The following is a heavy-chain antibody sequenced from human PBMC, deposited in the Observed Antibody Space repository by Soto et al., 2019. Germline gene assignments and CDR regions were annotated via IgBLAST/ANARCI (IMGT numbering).Heavy chain of an antibody. CDR3: ARDLAAADY. CDR1: GYIFTNYY. V-gene: IGHV1-46*01. Sequence: QVQLVQSGAEVKKPGASVKVSCKASGYIFTNYYIHWVRQAPGQGLEWMAIINPLPTSGSTNYAQKFQGRVTVTRDTSTSTVYRELSSLRSDDTAVYYCARDLAAADYWGQGTLVTVSS. J-gene: IGHJ4*02. D-gene: IGHD6-13*01. CDR2: INPLPTSGST.